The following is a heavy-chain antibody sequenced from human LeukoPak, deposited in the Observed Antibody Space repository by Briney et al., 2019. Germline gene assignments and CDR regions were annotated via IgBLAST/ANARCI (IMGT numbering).Heavy chain of an antibody. J-gene: IGHJ6*03. CDR1: GFTFSHYS. Sequence: PGGSLRLSCAASGFTFSHYSLHWVRQAPGKGLEWVGVISSDGNDKHHADSVKGRFTISRDNSRDTLYLEMSSLRPEDTAIYYCGREGHYDILTGYSPVEYSYYFMDVWGKGTTVTVSS. V-gene: IGHV3-30*04. CDR3: GREGHYDILTGYSPVEYSYYFMDV. CDR2: ISSDGNDK. D-gene: IGHD3-9*01.